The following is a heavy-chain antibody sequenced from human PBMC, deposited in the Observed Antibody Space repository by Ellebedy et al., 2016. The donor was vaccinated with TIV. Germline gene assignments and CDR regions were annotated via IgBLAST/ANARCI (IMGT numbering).Heavy chain of an antibody. CDR3: ARGHKRWFGELSIDY. V-gene: IGHV4-34*01. D-gene: IGHD3-10*01. J-gene: IGHJ4*02. Sequence: SQTLSLTCAVYGGSFSGYYWSWIRQPPGKGLEWIGEINHSGSTNYNPSLKSRVTVSVDTSKNQFSLKLSSVTAADTAVYYCARGHKRWFGELSIDYWGQGTLVTVSS. CDR1: GGSFSGYY. CDR2: INHSGST.